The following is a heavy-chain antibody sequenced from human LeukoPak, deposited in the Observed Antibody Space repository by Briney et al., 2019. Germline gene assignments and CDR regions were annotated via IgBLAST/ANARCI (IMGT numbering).Heavy chain of an antibody. V-gene: IGHV4-39*01. D-gene: IGHD2-2*01. CDR2: ICYSGST. CDR1: GGSISSSSYY. Sequence: SETLSLTCTVSGGSISSSSYYWGCLPQPPGQGLEWFVSICYSGSTYYNPSLKSRVTISVDTSKNQFSLKLSSVTAADTAVYYCARHHSYCSSTSCYFIFHFDYWGQGTLVTVSS. CDR3: ARHHSYCSSTSCYFIFHFDY. J-gene: IGHJ4*02.